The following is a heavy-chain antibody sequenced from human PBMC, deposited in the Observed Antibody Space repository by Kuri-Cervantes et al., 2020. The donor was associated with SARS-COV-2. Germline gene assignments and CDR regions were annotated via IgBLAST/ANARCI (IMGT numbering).Heavy chain of an antibody. CDR3: ARSGSYPPWFDP. V-gene: IGHV4-59*12. D-gene: IGHD1-26*01. CDR2: IYYSGST. J-gene: IGHJ5*02. Sequence: GSLRLSCTVSGGSISSYYWSWIRQPPGKGLEWIGYIYYSGSTNYNPSLKSRVTISVDTSKNQFSLKLSSVTAADTAVYYCARSGSYPPWFDPWGQGTLVTVSS. CDR1: GGSISSYY.